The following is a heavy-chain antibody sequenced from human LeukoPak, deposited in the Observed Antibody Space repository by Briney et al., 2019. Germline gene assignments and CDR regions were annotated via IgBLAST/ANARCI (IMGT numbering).Heavy chain of an antibody. Sequence: GGSPRLFCAASGFTFSDYYMSWIRHTSGKGLEWASYISSGSSYTNYADSVKGRFTISRDNAKNPLYLQMNSLRAEDTAVYYCARGGYYAGYQFDYWGQGTLVTVSS. V-gene: IGHV3-11*06. CDR2: ISSGSSYT. CDR3: ARGGYYAGYQFDY. CDR1: GFTFSDYY. J-gene: IGHJ4*02. D-gene: IGHD3-22*01.